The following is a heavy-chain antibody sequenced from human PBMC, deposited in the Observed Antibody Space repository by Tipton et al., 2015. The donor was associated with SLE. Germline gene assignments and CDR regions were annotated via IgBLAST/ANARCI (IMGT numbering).Heavy chain of an antibody. CDR2: IYIGGNT. J-gene: IGHJ2*01. Sequence: SLRLSCAASGFIFSSHAMGWVRQAPGKGLEWVSMIYIGGNTYYADSVKGRFTISRDNSENRLYLQMNSLRPEDTAVYYCVARVDWYFDLWGRGTLVTVSS. D-gene: IGHD6-6*01. CDR3: VARVDWYFDL. V-gene: IGHV3-23*03. CDR1: GFIFSSHA.